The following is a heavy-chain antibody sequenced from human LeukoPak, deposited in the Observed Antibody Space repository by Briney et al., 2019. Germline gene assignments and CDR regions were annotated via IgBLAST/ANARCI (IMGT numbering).Heavy chain of an antibody. CDR2: IYYSGST. J-gene: IGHJ4*02. D-gene: IGHD6-13*01. CDR3: ARESSSSPGEY. Sequence: SETLSLTCTVSGGSISSGDYYWSWIRQPPGKGLEWIGYIYYSGSTYYNPSPKSRVTISVDTSKNQFSLKLSSVTAADTAVYYCARESSSSPGEYWGQGTLVTVFS. CDR1: GGSISSGDYY. V-gene: IGHV4-30-4*08.